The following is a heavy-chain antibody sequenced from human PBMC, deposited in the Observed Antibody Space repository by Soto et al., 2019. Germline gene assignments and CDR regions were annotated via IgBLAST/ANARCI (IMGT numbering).Heavy chain of an antibody. CDR2: ISKDGNVK. CDR1: GFTFSSYG. Sequence: PGGSLRLSCAASGFTFSSYGMHWVRQAPGKGLEWVAVISKDGNVKYYAESVKGRFTISRDNSKNTLYLQMNSLGAEDTAAYYSTGEVASGYWGQGTLVTVSS. D-gene: IGHD2-8*02. CDR3: TGEVASGY. V-gene: IGHV3-30*03. J-gene: IGHJ4*02.